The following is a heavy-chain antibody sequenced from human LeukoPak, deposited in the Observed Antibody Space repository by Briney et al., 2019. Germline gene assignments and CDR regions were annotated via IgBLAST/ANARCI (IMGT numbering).Heavy chain of an antibody. CDR1: GGSISSGSFY. J-gene: IGHJ3*02. CDR3: ATTRRFKNAFDI. V-gene: IGHV4-61*02. CDR2: IYTSGIT. Sequence: SQTLSLTCTVSGGSISSGSFYWTWIRQPAGKGLEWIGRIYTSGITSYNPSLKSRVTISIDTSNNQFSLKLTSVTAADTAVYYCATTRRFKNAFDIWGQGTMVTVSS. D-gene: IGHD3-3*01.